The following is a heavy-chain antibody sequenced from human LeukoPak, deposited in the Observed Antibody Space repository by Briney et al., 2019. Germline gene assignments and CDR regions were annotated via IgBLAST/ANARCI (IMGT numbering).Heavy chain of an antibody. CDR1: GYTFTGYY. D-gene: IGHD3-22*01. CDR2: IKPNGGDT. V-gene: IGHV1-18*04. J-gene: IGHJ4*02. Sequence: ASVKVSCKASGYTFTGYYIYWVRQAPGQGLEWMGWIKPNGGDTNYAQKLQGRVTMTTDTSTSTAYMELRSLRSDDTAVYYCARDLQAYYDRASGYWGQGTLVTVSS. CDR3: ARDLQAYYDRASGY.